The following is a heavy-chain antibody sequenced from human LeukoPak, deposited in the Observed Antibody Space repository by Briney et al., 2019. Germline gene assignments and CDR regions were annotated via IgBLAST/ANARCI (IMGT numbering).Heavy chain of an antibody. CDR3: ARAPCYYGSGDEA. CDR2: IYTSGST. J-gene: IGHJ4*02. CDR1: GGSISSGSYY. V-gene: IGHV4-61*02. Sequence: SQTLSLTCTVSGGSISSGSYYWSWIRQPAGKALEWIGRIYTSGSTNYNPSLKSRVTISVDTSKNQFSLKLGSVAAADTAVYSCARAPCYYGSGDEAWVQGTLVTVSS. D-gene: IGHD3-10*01.